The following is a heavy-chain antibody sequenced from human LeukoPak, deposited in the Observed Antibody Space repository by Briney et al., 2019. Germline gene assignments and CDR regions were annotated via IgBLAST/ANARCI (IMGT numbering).Heavy chain of an antibody. CDR2: IYYSGST. CDR3: ARDGPFGVGASRYFDY. CDR1: GGSIRIYT. J-gene: IGHJ4*02. Sequence: SETPSLTCTVSGGSIRIYTWRCRRQPPGKGLEWIGDIYYSGSTNYNPSLKSRVTISLDTSKNQFSLKLSSVSAADTAVSYCARDGPFGVGASRYFDYWVQGTLVSVSS. V-gene: IGHV4-59*01. D-gene: IGHD1-26*01.